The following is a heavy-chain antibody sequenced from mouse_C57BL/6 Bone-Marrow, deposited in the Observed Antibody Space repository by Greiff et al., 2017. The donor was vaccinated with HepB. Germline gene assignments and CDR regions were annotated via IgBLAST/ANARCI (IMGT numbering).Heavy chain of an antibody. CDR1: GFTFRDYG. CDR3: ARDYYGSSYRFAY. CDR2: ISSGSSTI. V-gene: IGHV5-17*01. J-gene: IGHJ3*01. D-gene: IGHD1-1*01. Sequence: EVMLVESGGGLVKPGGSLKLSCAASGFTFRDYGMHWVRQAPEKGLEWVACISSGSSTIYYADTVKGRFTISRDNAKNTLFLQMTSLRSEDTAMYYCARDYYGSSYRFAYWGQGTLVTVSA.